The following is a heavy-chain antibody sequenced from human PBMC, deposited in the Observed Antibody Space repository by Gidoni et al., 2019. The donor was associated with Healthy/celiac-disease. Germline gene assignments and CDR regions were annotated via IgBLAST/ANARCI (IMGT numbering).Heavy chain of an antibody. CDR2: IYTSGST. CDR3: ARAWYYYDSSGYYPDAFDI. Sequence: QVQLQESGPGLVKPSQTLSLTCTVSGGSISSGRYYWSWIRQPAGKGLEWIGRIYTSGSTNYNPSLKSRVTISVDTSKNQFSLKLSSVTAADTAVYYCARAWYYYDSSGYYPDAFDIWGQGTMVTVSS. J-gene: IGHJ3*02. CDR1: GGSISSGRYY. V-gene: IGHV4-61*02. D-gene: IGHD3-22*01.